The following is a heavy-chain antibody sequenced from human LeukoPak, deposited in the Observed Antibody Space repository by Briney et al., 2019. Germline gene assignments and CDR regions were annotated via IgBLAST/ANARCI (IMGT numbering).Heavy chain of an antibody. Sequence: GGSLRLSCAASGFTFSSYAMSWVRQAPGKGLEWVSAISGSGGATSYADSVKGRFTISRDTSKNTLDLQMNSLRAEDTAVYYCAKDRGDSNGWSYFDHWGQGTPVTVSS. D-gene: IGHD6-19*01. CDR3: AKDRGDSNGWSYFDH. CDR2: ISGSGGAT. V-gene: IGHV3-23*01. J-gene: IGHJ4*02. CDR1: GFTFSSYA.